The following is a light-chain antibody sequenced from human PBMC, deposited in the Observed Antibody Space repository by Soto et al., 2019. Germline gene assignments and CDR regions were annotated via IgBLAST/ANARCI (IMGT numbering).Light chain of an antibody. V-gene: IGKV3-20*01. Sequence: IVLTQSPGTLSLSPGERATLSCRASQRVSNNYLAWYQQKPGQAPRLLIYGASNRATGIPDRFSGSGSGTDFTLTISRLEPEDFAVYYCQQYGSLITFGQGTRLEIK. CDR2: GAS. CDR1: QRVSNNY. CDR3: QQYGSLIT. J-gene: IGKJ5*01.